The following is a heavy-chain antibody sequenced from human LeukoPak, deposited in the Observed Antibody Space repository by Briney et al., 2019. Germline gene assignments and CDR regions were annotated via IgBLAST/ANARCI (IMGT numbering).Heavy chain of an antibody. V-gene: IGHV1-18*04. Sequence: ASVKVSCKASGYTFTSYGISWVRQAPGQGLEWMGWISAYNGNTNYAQKLQGRVTMTTDTSTSTAYVELRSLRSDDTAVYYCARGYSSSNPNPLDYWGQGTLVTVSS. D-gene: IGHD5-18*01. CDR1: GYTFTSYG. J-gene: IGHJ4*02. CDR2: ISAYNGNT. CDR3: ARGYSSSNPNPLDY.